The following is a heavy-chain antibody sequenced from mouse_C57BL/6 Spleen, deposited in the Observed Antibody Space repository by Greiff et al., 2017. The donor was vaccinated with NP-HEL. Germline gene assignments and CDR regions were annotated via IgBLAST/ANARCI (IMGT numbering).Heavy chain of an antibody. V-gene: IGHV5S21*01. CDR3: ARPRDEDYFDY. Sequence: EVMLVESGEGLVKPGGSLKLSCAASGFTFSSYAMSWVRQTPEKRLEWVAYISSGGDYIYYADTVKGRFTISRDNARNTLFLQMTSLRSEDTAMYYCARPRDEDYFDYWGQGTTLTVSS. CDR1: GFTFSSYA. CDR2: ISSGGDYI. J-gene: IGHJ2*01. D-gene: IGHD3-3*01.